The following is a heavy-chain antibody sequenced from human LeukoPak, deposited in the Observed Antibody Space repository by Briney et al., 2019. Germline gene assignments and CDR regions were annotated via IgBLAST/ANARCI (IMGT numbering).Heavy chain of an antibody. J-gene: IGHJ4*02. CDR1: GYTFTSYA. Sequence: ASVKVSCKASGYTFTSYAMHWVRQAPGQRLEWMGWINADNGNTKYSQKFQGRVTITRDTAISTAYMELSSLRSEDTAVYYCARTDGDLDYWGQGTLITVSS. V-gene: IGHV1-3*01. CDR3: ARTDGDLDY. CDR2: INADNGNT. D-gene: IGHD4-17*01.